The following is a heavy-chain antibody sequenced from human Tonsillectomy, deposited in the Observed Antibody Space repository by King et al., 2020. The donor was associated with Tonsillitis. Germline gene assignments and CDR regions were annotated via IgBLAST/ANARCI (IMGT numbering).Heavy chain of an antibody. J-gene: IGHJ3*02. CDR2: VFYSGST. D-gene: IGHD3-16*01. Sequence: VQLQEAGPGLVKPSETLSLTCTVSGGSVSSSSYYWTWIRQPPGKGLEWIGYVFYSGSTNYNPSLKSRVTMSIDTSKIQFSLKLSSVTAADTAVYYCARRNTGLPGEGFDIWGQGKVVTVSS. V-gene: IGHV4-61*01. CDR1: GGSVSSSSYY. CDR3: ARRNTGLPGEGFDI.